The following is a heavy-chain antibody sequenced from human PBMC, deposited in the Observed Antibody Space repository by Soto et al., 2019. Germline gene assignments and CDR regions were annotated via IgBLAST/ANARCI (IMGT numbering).Heavy chain of an antibody. D-gene: IGHD2-2*01. CDR3: ARVPDY. CDR2: MYHSGST. V-gene: IGHV4-30-2*01. CDR1: GGSLSSGVYS. J-gene: IGHJ4*02. Sequence: SETLSLTCAVSGGSLSSGVYSWSRLRQPPGKGLEWIGYMYHSGSTYYNPSLKSRVTISIDRSKNQFSPKLSSVTAADTAAYYCARVPDYWGQGMLVTVSS.